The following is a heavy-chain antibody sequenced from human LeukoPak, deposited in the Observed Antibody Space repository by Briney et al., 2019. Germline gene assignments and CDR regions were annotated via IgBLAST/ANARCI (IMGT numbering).Heavy chain of an antibody. Sequence: PGGSLRLSCVASAFTFNCWMSWLRQTPGRGPEGGANINEDGGEKHYAGSVKGRVIITRDNAKNKLYLTINSQRAEDAAVYYCAEERRGSSYYHGKDAFDHWGQGTLVAVSS. CDR3: AEERRGSSYYHGKDAFDH. V-gene: IGHV3-7*01. CDR1: AFTFNCW. CDR2: INEDGGEK. J-gene: IGHJ4*02. D-gene: IGHD4-11*01.